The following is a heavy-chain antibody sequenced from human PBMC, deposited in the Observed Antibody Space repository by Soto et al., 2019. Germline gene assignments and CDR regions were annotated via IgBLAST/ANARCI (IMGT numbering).Heavy chain of an antibody. CDR3: ARLCDCWSGRLAPAYNWFDP. V-gene: IGHV1-69*13. CDR2: IIPIFGTA. Sequence: GASVKVSCKASGGTFSSYAISWVRQAPGQGLEWMGGIIPIFGTANYAQKFQGRVTITADESTSTAYMGLSSLRSEDTAMYYCARLCDCWSGRLAPAYNWFDPWGQGTLVTVSS. CDR1: GGTFSSYA. D-gene: IGHD3-3*01. J-gene: IGHJ5*02.